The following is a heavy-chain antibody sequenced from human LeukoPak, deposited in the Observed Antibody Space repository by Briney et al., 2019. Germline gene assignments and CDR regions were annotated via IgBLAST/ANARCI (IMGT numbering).Heavy chain of an antibody. J-gene: IGHJ4*02. CDR1: GYTFTSYA. V-gene: IGHV1-3*01. Sequence: ASVKVSCKASGYTFTSYAMHWVRQAPGQRLEWMGWINAGNGNTKYSQKFQGRVTITRDTSASTAYMELSSLRSEDTAVYYCARGDIVVVVAATCDYWGQGTLVTVSS. CDR3: ARGDIVVVVAATCDY. D-gene: IGHD2-15*01. CDR2: INAGNGNT.